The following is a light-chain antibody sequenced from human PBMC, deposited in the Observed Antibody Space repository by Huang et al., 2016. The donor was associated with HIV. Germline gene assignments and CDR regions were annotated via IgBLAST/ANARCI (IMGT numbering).Light chain of an antibody. Sequence: EIVMTQSPATLSVSPGERATLSCRARQSVSSHLAWYQQKPGQAPRLLIYGASTRSTGSPARFSGSGSGTEFTLTISSLQSEDFAVYYCQQYNDWPPYTFGPGTKVHIK. V-gene: IGKV3-15*01. CDR3: QQYNDWPPYT. CDR2: GAS. J-gene: IGKJ3*01. CDR1: QSVSSH.